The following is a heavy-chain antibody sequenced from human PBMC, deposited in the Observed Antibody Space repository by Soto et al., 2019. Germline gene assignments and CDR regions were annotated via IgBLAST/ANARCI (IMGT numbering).Heavy chain of an antibody. CDR2: ISSNGGST. CDR3: VKVGVVLRFLEWLPLDGMDV. J-gene: IGHJ6*02. Sequence: PGGSLRLSCSASGFTFSSYAMHWVRQAPGKGLEYVSAISSNGGSTYYADSVKGRFTISRDNSKNTLYLQMSSLRAEDTAVYYCVKVGVVLRFLEWLPLDGMDVWGQGTTVTVSS. D-gene: IGHD3-3*01. V-gene: IGHV3-64D*08. CDR1: GFTFSSYA.